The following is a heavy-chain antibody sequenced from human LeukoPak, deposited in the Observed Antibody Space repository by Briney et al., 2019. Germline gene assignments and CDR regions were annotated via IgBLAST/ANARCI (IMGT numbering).Heavy chain of an antibody. D-gene: IGHD3-10*01. CDR1: GFTFSSYN. J-gene: IGHJ4*02. CDR3: ARGPITMVRGVIIGYFDY. Sequence: PGGSLRLSCAASGFTFSSYNMNWVRQAPGKGLEWVANIKQDGSEKYYVDSVKGRFTISRDNAKNSLYLQMNSLRAEDTAVYYCARGPITMVRGVIIGYFDYWGQGTLVTVSS. CDR2: IKQDGSEK. V-gene: IGHV3-7*01.